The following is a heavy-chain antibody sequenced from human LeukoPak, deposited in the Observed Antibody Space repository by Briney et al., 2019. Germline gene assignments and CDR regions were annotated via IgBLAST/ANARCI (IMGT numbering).Heavy chain of an antibody. CDR3: AKDGGSGYYYFDY. D-gene: IGHD3-22*01. CDR1: SGSISSYY. V-gene: IGHV4-59*01. CDR2: IYYSGST. Sequence: PSETLSLTCTVSSGSISSYYWSWIRQPPGKGLEWIGYIYYSGSTNYNPSLKSRVTISVDTSKSQFSLKLRSVTAADTAVYYCAKDGGSGYYYFDYWGQGTLVTVSS. J-gene: IGHJ4*02.